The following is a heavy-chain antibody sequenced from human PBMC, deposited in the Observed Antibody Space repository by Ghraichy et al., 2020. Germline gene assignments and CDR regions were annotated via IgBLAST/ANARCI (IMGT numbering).Heavy chain of an antibody. J-gene: IGHJ4*02. D-gene: IGHD3-10*01. CDR1: GGSISSGGYS. CDR2: IYHSGST. Sequence: SETLSLTCAVSGGSISSGGYSWSWIRQPPGKGLEWIGYIYHSGSTYYNPSLKSRVTISVDRSKNQFSLKLSSVTAADTAVYYCARVGYYGSGSYYNTLDYWGQGTLVTVSS. V-gene: IGHV4-30-2*01. CDR3: ARVGYYGSGSYYNTLDY.